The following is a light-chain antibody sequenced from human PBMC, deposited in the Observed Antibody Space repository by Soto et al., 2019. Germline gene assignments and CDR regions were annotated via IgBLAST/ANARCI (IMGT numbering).Light chain of an antibody. CDR1: QTVSSNY. CDR2: GAS. CDR3: QQYGNSPPIT. J-gene: IGKJ5*01. Sequence: EIVLTQSPGTLSLSPGEGATLSCRASQTVSSNYLAWYQQKPGQAPRLLIYGASSRATGIPDRFSGSGSGTDFTLTISRLEPEDFAVYYCQQYGNSPPITFGKGTRLEIK. V-gene: IGKV3-20*01.